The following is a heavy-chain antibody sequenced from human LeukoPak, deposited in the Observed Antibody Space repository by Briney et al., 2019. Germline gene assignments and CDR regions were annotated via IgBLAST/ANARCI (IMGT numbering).Heavy chain of an antibody. CDR1: GGSISSSSYY. CDR3: ARDRSYYSDTGTDY. CDR2: IYATGNT. D-gene: IGHD3-22*01. J-gene: IGHJ4*02. Sequence: SETLSLTCTVSGGSISSSSYYWSWIRQPAGKGLEWIGRIYATGNTNYSPSLWRRGTISLDPSKNQFSLRLPNVTAADPAIDYCARDRSYYSDTGTDYWGQGALVTVSS. V-gene: IGHV4-61*02.